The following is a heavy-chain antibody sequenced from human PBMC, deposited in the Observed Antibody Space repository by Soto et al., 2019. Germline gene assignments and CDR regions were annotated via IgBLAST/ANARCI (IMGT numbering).Heavy chain of an antibody. V-gene: IGHV4-31*03. D-gene: IGHD3-16*02. Sequence: QVQLQESGPGLVKPSQTLSLTCTVSGGSISSGGYYWSWIRQHPGKGLEWIGYIYYSGSTYYNPSLKSRVTISVDTSKNQFSLKLSSVTAADTAVYYCARGYQDYIWGSYRPVFDYWGQGTLVTVSS. J-gene: IGHJ4*02. CDR2: IYYSGST. CDR1: GGSISSGGYY. CDR3: ARGYQDYIWGSYRPVFDY.